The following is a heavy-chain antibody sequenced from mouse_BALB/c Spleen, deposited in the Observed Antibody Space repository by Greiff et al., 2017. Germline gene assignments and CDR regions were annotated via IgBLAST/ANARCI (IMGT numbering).Heavy chain of an antibody. V-gene: IGHV5-4*02. CDR1: GFTFSDYY. J-gene: IGHJ3*01. CDR2: ISDGGSYT. CDR3: AREGLRLSWFAY. Sequence: DVKLVESGGGLVKPGGSLKLSCAASGFTFSDYYMYWVRQTPEKRLEWVATISDGGSYTYYPDSVKGRFTISRDNAKNNLYLQMSSLKSEDTAMYYCAREGLRLSWFAYWGQGTLVTVSA. D-gene: IGHD1-2*01.